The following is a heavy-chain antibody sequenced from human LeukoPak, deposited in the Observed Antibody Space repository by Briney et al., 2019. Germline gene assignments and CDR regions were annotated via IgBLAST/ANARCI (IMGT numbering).Heavy chain of an antibody. CDR3: SGWYSDYNWFDP. D-gene: IGHD6-19*01. CDR2: IYYSGST. CDR1: GGSISSGGYY. V-gene: IGHV4-31*08. Sequence: PSETLSLTCTVSGGSISSGGYYWSWIRQHPGKGLEWIGYIYYSGSTYYNPSLKSRVTISVDTSKNQFSLKLSSVTAADTAVYYCSGWYSDYNWFDPWGQGTLVTVSS. J-gene: IGHJ5*02.